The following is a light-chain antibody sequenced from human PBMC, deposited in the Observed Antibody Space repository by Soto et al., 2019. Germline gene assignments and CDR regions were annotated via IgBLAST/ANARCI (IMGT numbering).Light chain of an antibody. CDR2: EVS. CDR3: CSYGGSRAV. V-gene: IGLV2-23*02. J-gene: IGLJ7*01. CDR1: SSAVGIHNL. Sequence: QSALNQSASVSGSPEHSITLSCTGTSSAVGIHNLVSWYQQHPGQAPKLMIYEVSKRPLGVSARFSASKSGNTSSLTISGLQAEYEAAYYCCSYGGSRAVFGGGTQLTVL.